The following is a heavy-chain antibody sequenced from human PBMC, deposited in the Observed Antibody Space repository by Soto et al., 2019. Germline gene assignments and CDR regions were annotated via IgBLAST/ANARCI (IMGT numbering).Heavy chain of an antibody. D-gene: IGHD2-2*01. CDR1: GFTFSSYA. V-gene: IGHV3-23*01. CDR2: ISGSGGST. CDR3: ASRHLADCSGTSCLYYFDY. J-gene: IGHJ4*02. Sequence: GGSLRLSCAASGFTFSSYAMSWVRQAPGKGLEWVSAISGSGGSTYYADSVKGRFTISRDNSENTLYLQMNSLRAEDTAVYYCASRHLADCSGTSCLYYFDYWGRGALVTVSS.